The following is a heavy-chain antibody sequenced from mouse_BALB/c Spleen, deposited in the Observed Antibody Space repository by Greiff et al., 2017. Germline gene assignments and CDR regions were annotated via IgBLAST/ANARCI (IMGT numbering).Heavy chain of an antibody. CDR1: GFTFSSYG. CDR3: ARRGYGSHFDD. Sequence: EVKLVESGGDLVKPGGSLKLSCAASGFTFSSYGMSWVRQTPDKRLEWVATISSGGSYTYYPDSVKGRFTISRDNATSTLYLQMSSLKSEDTAMYYCARRGYGSHFDDWGQGTTLTVSS. D-gene: IGHD3-1*01. CDR2: ISSGGSYT. V-gene: IGHV5-6*02. J-gene: IGHJ2*01.